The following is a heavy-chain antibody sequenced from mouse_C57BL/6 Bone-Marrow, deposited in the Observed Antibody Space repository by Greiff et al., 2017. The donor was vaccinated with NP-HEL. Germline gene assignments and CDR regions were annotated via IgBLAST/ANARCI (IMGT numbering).Heavy chain of an antibody. CDR3: ARKGGLTGYYCDD. CDR1: GFTFSSYG. Sequence: DVKLQESGGDLVKPGGSLKLSCAASGFTFSSYGMSWVRQTPDKRLEWVATISSGGSYTSYPDRVKGRFTISRDNAKNTLYLQMSRLKAEDTAMDYCARKGGLTGYYCDDWGQGTTLTVSS. V-gene: IGHV5-6*02. CDR2: ISSGGSYT. D-gene: IGHD3-2*01. J-gene: IGHJ2*01.